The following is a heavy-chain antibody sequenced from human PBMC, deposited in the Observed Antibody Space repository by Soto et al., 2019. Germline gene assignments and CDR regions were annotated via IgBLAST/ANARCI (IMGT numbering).Heavy chain of an antibody. Sequence: QVQLQESGPGLVKPSQTLSLTCTVTGASVSSGGLYWNWIRQHPGKGLEWIGYIYYSGSTFYNPSLKSRVIMSIDTSKNQFSLKVSSVTAADTALYYCARGREVTATLDYWGQGTLVTVSS. D-gene: IGHD2-21*02. CDR3: ARGREVTATLDY. CDR1: GASVSSGGLY. CDR2: IYYSGST. V-gene: IGHV4-31*03. J-gene: IGHJ4*02.